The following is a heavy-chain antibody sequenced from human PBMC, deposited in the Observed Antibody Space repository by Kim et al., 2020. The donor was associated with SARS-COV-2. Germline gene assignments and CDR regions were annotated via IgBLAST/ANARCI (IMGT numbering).Heavy chain of an antibody. CDR2: ISYDGSKK. Sequence: GGSLRLSRAASGFTFSSYAMHWVRQAPGKGLEWVAVISYDGSKKYYADSVKGRFTISRDNSKNTLYLQMNSLRAEDTAVYYCARDGWGDYYGSGSYAWGQGTLVTVSS. V-gene: IGHV3-30*04. CDR1: GFTFSSYA. J-gene: IGHJ5*02. CDR3: ARDGWGDYYGSGSYA. D-gene: IGHD3-10*01.